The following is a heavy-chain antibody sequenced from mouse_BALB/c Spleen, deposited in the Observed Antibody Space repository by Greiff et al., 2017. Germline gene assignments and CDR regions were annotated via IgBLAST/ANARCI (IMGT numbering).Heavy chain of an antibody. CDR3: ARSGRYNAMDY. D-gene: IGHD3-1*01. V-gene: IGHV1-14*01. CDR2: INPYNDGT. J-gene: IGHJ4*01. Sequence: EVKLVESGPELVKPGASVKMSCKASGYTFTSYVMHWVKQKPGQGLEWIGYINPYNDGTKYNEKFKGKATLTSDKSSSTAYMELSSLTSEDSAVYYCARSGRYNAMDYWGQGTSVTVSS. CDR1: GYTFTSYV.